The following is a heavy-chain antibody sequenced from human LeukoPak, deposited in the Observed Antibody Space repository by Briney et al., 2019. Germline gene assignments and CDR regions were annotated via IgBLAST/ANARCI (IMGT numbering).Heavy chain of an antibody. J-gene: IGHJ4*02. D-gene: IGHD5-24*01. CDR2: IYYSGST. V-gene: IGHV4-39*01. CDR1: GGSISSSSYY. CDR3: ARGGVEMATIYNYFDY. Sequence: PSETLSLTCTVSGGSISSSSYYWGWIRQPPGKGLEWIGSIYYSGSTYYNPSLKSRVTISVDTSKNQFSLKLSSVTAADTAVYYCARGGVEMATIYNYFDYWGQGTLVTVSS.